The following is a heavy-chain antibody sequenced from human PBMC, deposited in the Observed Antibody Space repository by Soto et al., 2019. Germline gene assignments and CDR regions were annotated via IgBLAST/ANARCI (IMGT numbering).Heavy chain of an antibody. CDR3: ARATLRDYDILTGYHLPDAFDI. CDR1: GFTFSSYA. J-gene: IGHJ3*02. CDR2: ISGSGGST. D-gene: IGHD3-9*01. Sequence: QPRGSLRLSCAAPGFTFSSYAMSWVRQAPGKGLEWVSAISGSGGSTYYADSVKGRFTISRDNSKNTLYLQMNSLRAEDTAVYYCARATLRDYDILTGYHLPDAFDIWGQGTMVTVS. V-gene: IGHV3-23*01.